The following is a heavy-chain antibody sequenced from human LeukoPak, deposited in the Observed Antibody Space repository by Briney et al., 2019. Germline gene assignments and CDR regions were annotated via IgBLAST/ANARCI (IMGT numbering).Heavy chain of an antibody. CDR3: ARGRRDGYTLYYMDV. CDR2: IYYSGST. V-gene: IGHV4-39*07. J-gene: IGHJ6*03. D-gene: IGHD5-24*01. CDR1: GGSITSSSYY. Sequence: PSETLSLTCTVSGGSITSSSYYWGWIRQPPGKGLDWIGSIYYSGSTYFNPSLKSRVTISLDTSKTQFSLKLTSVTAADTAVYYCARGRRDGYTLYYMDVWGKGTTVTVSS.